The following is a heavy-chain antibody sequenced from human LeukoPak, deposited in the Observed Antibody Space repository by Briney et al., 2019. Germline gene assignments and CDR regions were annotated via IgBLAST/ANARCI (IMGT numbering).Heavy chain of an antibody. CDR3: ARHGRRQTFRGVTYFDY. CDR2: INHSGST. J-gene: IGHJ4*02. V-gene: IGHV4-34*01. Sequence: PSETLSLTCAVYGGSFSGYYWSWIRQPPGKGLEWIGEINHSGSTNYNPSLKSRVTISVDTSKNQFSLKLSSVTAADTAVYYCARHGRRQTFRGVTYFDYWGQGTLVTVSS. D-gene: IGHD3-10*01. CDR1: GGSFSGYY.